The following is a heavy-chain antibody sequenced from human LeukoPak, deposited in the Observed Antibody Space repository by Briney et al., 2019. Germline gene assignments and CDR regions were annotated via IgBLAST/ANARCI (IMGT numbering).Heavy chain of an antibody. CDR1: GFTFSDYS. D-gene: IGHD3-22*01. CDR3: ARDRVTWYYDSSGYLSIDY. CDR2: ISSSGSTI. Sequence: PGGSLRLSCEASGFTFSDYSMNWVRQAPRKGLEWISYISSSGSTIYYADSVKGRFTISRDNAKNSLYLQMNSLRAEDTAVYYCARDRVTWYYDSSGYLSIDYWGQGTLVTVSS. J-gene: IGHJ4*02. V-gene: IGHV3-48*04.